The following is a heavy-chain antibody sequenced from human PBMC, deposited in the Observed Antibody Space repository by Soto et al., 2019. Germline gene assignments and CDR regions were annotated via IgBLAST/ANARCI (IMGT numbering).Heavy chain of an antibody. CDR3: VRTSHYGSGSWNFDS. Sequence: EVQLVESGGGLVQPGRSLRLSCAGSGFTLSDHYMDWVSQAPGKGLEWVGRTRNKANSYTTEYAASVKGRFTVSSDASLNSVYLQMNILKTEDTAVYYCVRTSHYGSGSWNFDSWGQGTLVTVSS. V-gene: IGHV3-72*01. J-gene: IGHJ4*02. CDR2: TRNKANSYTT. D-gene: IGHD3-10*01. CDR1: GFTLSDHY.